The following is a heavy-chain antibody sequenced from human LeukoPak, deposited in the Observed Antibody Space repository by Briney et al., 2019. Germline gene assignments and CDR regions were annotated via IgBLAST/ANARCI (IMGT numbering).Heavy chain of an antibody. CDR1: GFTFSNYG. J-gene: IGHJ5*02. CDR3: AKDRCSSDYGISVRGRNCFDP. D-gene: IGHD4-17*01. Sequence: GGSLRLSCAASGFTFSNYGMSWVRHAPGKGLEWVSGISALGGSTYYADSVKGRFTISRDSSKGTLYVQMNSLRAEDAAAYYYAKDRCSSDYGISVRGRNCFDPWGQGTLVTVSS. V-gene: IGHV3-23*01. CDR2: ISALGGST.